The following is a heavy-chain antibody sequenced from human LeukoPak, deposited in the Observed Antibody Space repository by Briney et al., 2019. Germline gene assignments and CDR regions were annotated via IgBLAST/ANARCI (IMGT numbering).Heavy chain of an antibody. CDR2: LSYDGNNK. V-gene: IGHV3-30-3*01. CDR1: GFTFSNYA. D-gene: IGHD2/OR15-2a*01. J-gene: IGHJ5*02. CDR3: ARVLLRTLWWFDP. Sequence: PGGSLRLSCAASGFTFSNYAIHWVRQAPGKGLEWVAVLSYDGNNKDYADSVKGRFTISRDNSKNTLYLQMNSLRAEDTAVYYCARVLLRTLWWFDPWGQGTLVTVSS.